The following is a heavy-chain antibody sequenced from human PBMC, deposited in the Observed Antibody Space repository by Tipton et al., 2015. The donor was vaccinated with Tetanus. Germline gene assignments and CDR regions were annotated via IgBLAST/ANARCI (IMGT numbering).Heavy chain of an antibody. CDR2: ISSSSSTI. CDR1: GFTFSSYS. Sequence: SLRLSCAASGFTFSSYSMNWVRQAPGKGLEWVSYISSSSSTIYYADSVKGRFTISRDNAKNSLYLQMNSLRDEDTAVYYCARVDIVVVVAAGGMDVWGQGTTVTVSS. J-gene: IGHJ6*02. V-gene: IGHV3-48*02. CDR3: ARVDIVVVVAAGGMDV. D-gene: IGHD2-15*01.